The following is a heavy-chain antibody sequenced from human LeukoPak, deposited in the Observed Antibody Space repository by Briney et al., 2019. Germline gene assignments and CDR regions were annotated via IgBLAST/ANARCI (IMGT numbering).Heavy chain of an antibody. CDR3: VSWRSGYFDY. Sequence: KPSETLSLTCTLSGGAINDYYWSWIRQSPGKGLEWIGYIYYQGTTKYNPSLISRATISVDTATSHFSLKMSSVTAADTAVYYCVSWRSGYFDYWGQGILVTVSS. CDR2: IYYQGTT. D-gene: IGHD3-3*01. CDR1: GGAINDYY. V-gene: IGHV4-59*01. J-gene: IGHJ4*02.